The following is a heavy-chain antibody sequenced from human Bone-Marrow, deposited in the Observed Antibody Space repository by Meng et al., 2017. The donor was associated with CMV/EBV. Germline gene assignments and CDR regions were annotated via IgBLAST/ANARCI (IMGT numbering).Heavy chain of an antibody. CDR3: ARDQMGCSGGSCYSGYYYYGMDV. CDR1: GFTFSSYS. CDR2: ISSSSSYI. J-gene: IGHJ6*02. D-gene: IGHD2-15*01. Sequence: GESLKISCAASGFTFSSYSMNWVRQAPGKGLEWVSSISSSSSYIYYADSVKGRFTISRDNAKNSLSLQMNSLRAEDTAVYYCARDQMGCSGGSCYSGYYYYGMDVWGQGTTVTVSS. V-gene: IGHV3-21*01.